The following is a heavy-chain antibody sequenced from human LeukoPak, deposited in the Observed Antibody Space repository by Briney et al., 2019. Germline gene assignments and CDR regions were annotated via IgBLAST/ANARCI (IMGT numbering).Heavy chain of an antibody. D-gene: IGHD1-1*01. J-gene: IGHJ4*02. CDR3: AREYQGHWDY. CDR2: ISYDGSNK. V-gene: IGHV3-30*04. CDR1: GFTFSSYA. Sequence: GRSLRLSCAAYGFTFSSYAMHWVRQAPGKGLEWVAVISYDGSNKYYADSVKGRFTISRDNSKNTLYLQMNSLRAEDTAVYYCAREYQGHWDYWGQGTLVTVSS.